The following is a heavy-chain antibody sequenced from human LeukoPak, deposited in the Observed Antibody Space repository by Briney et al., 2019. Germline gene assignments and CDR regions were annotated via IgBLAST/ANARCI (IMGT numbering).Heavy chain of an antibody. D-gene: IGHD1-26*01. Sequence: PSETLSLTCTVSGGSISNSYWSWVRQPPGKGLEWIGHIYSSGSTTYSPSLKSRVTMSVDTSKNQFSLKLTPVTAADTAVYYCARHRSDGTYPLDYWGQGALVTVSS. CDR2: IYSSGST. V-gene: IGHV4-59*08. CDR1: GGSISNSY. J-gene: IGHJ4*02. CDR3: ARHRSDGTYPLDY.